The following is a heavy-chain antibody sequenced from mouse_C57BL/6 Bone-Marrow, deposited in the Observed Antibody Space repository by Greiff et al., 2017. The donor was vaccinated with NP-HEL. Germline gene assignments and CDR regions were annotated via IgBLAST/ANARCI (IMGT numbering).Heavy chain of an antibody. CDR2: INPNNGGT. V-gene: IGHV1-26*01. CDR1: GYTFTDYY. CDR3: ARYYYYGG. Sequence: EVQLQQSGPELVKPGASVKISCKASGYTFTDYYMNWVKQSHGKSLEWIGDINPNNGGTSYNQKFKGKATLTVDKSSSTAYMELRSLTSEDSGVYYCARYYYYGGGGQGTTLTVSS. D-gene: IGHD1-1*01. J-gene: IGHJ2*01.